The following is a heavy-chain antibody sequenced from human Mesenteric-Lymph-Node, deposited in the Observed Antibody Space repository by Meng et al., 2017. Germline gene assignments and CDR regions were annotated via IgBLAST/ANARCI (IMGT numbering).Heavy chain of an antibody. D-gene: IGHD3-10*01. CDR1: GGTFSSYA. CDR2: IIPIFGTA. J-gene: IGHJ5*02. Sequence: SLKVSCKASGGTFSSYAISWVRQAPGQGLEWMGGIIPIFGTANYAQKFQGRVTITADESTSTAYMELSSLRSEDTAVYYCARDLNSRFGELYTNWFDPWGQGTLVTVSS. CDR3: ARDLNSRFGELYTNWFDP. V-gene: IGHV1-69*13.